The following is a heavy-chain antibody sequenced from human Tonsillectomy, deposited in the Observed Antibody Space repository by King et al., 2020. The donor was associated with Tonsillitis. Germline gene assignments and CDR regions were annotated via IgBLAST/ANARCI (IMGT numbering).Heavy chain of an antibody. J-gene: IGHJ4*02. V-gene: IGHV1-69*14. CDR2: IIPIFGTA. Sequence: QLVQSGAEVKKPGSSVKVSCKASGGTFSSYAISWVRQAPGQGLEWMGGIIPIFGTANYAQKFQGRVTITADKSTSTAYMELSSLRSEDTAVYYCARGGAGGYYDSCGSPTGGFDYWGQGTLVTVSS. CDR3: ARGGAGGYYDSCGSPTGGFDY. CDR1: GGTFSSYA. D-gene: IGHD3-22*01.